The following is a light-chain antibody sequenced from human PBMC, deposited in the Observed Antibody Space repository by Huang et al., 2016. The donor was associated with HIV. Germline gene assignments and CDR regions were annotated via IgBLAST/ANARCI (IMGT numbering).Light chain of an antibody. V-gene: IGKV3-11*01. CDR1: QNVNNY. CDR3: QQRSGRVT. Sequence: DIVLTQSPATLSVFPGYRVTLSCRASQNVNNYLAWYQQRPGQAPRLLIYDASIRPAGISDRFSGTGSGTEFTLTINGLETEDFALYYCQQRSGRVTFGGGTKIEV. J-gene: IGKJ4*01. CDR2: DAS.